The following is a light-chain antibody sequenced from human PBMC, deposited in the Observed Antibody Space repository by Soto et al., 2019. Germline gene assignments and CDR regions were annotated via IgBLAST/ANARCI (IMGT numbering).Light chain of an antibody. CDR3: LQDYDFPYT. CDR2: AAS. Sequence: AIQMTQSPPSLSASVGDRVIITCRASQDIRVDVGWLQQRPGHAPNLLIYAASTLHTVVPSTFTGSGSGTDSTLTINDLQPEDVATYFCLQDYDFPYTFGQGTKVDIK. J-gene: IGKJ2*01. V-gene: IGKV1-6*01. CDR1: QDIRVD.